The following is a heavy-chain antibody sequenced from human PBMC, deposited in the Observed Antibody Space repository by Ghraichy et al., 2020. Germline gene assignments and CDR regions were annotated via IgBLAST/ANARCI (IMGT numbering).Heavy chain of an antibody. Sequence: SETLSLTCTVSGASISSGAYYWSWVRQHPGKGLEWVGFIYDTVNTRYNRSLKSRVTISLDTSKNQISLKLNSVTAADTAIYYCSRSPSVAYCSTTSCYSTIDIWGQGTMVTVAS. CDR3: SRSPSVAYCSTTSCYSTIDI. CDR1: GASISSGAYY. V-gene: IGHV4-31*03. J-gene: IGHJ3*02. D-gene: IGHD2-2*01. CDR2: IYDTVNT.